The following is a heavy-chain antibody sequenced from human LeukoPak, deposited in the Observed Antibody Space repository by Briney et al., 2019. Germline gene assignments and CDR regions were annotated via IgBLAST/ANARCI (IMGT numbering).Heavy chain of an antibody. CDR1: GGSISSYY. CDR3: AGQVDY. CDR2: INHSGST. J-gene: IGHJ4*02. Sequence: RPSETLSLTCTVSGGSISSYYWSWIRQPPGKGLEWIGEINHSGSTNYNPSLKSRVTISVDTSKNQFSLKLSSATAADTAVYYCAGQVDYWGQGTLVTVSS. V-gene: IGHV4-34*01.